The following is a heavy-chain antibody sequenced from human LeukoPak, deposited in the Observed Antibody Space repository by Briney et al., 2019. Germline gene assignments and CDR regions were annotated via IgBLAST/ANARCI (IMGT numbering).Heavy chain of an antibody. Sequence: GEPLKISCKGSGYSFASYWIGWVRQMPGKGLEWMGIIYPGDSDSRYGPSFQGQVTVSADKSTSTAYLQWSSLKASDTAMYYCARLYDSSGYSHFDYWGQGTLVTVSS. CDR1: GYSFASYW. D-gene: IGHD3-22*01. CDR2: IYPGDSDS. V-gene: IGHV5-51*01. CDR3: ARLYDSSGYSHFDY. J-gene: IGHJ4*02.